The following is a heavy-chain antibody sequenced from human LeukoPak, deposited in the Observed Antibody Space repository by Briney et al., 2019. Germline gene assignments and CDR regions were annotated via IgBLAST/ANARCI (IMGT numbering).Heavy chain of an antibody. D-gene: IGHD3-16*01. CDR1: GGSIIRDSY. Sequence: SETLSLTCTVSGGSIIRDSYWSWIRQAPGKGLEWIGFISYTGSTIFNPSLKSRVTISRDTSKNQFSLRLSSMTPADAAVYYCARGWRGDHFDYWGRGTLVTVSS. CDR2: ISYTGST. CDR3: ARGWRGDHFDY. J-gene: IGHJ4*02. V-gene: IGHV4-59*01.